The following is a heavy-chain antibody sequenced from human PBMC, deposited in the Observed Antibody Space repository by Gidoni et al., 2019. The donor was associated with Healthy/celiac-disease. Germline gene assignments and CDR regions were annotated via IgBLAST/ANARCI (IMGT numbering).Heavy chain of an antibody. V-gene: IGHV1-8*01. J-gene: IGHJ5*02. Sequence: QVQLVQSGAEVKKPGASVKVSCKASGYTFTSYDINWVRQATGQGLEWMGWMNPNSGNTGYAQKFQGRVTMTRNTSISTAYMELSSLRSEDTAVYYCARGTTTLNHGGYWFDPWGQGTLVTVSS. CDR1: GYTFTSYD. CDR3: ARGTTTLNHGGYWFDP. CDR2: MNPNSGNT. D-gene: IGHD4-4*01.